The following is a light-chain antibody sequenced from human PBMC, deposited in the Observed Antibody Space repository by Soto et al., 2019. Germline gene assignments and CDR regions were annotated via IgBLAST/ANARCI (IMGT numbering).Light chain of an antibody. CDR2: GAS. Sequence: EIVLTQSPATLSVSPGDRATLSCRASQSVSSNLAWYQQKPGQTPRLLIYGASTRATGVPPRFSGSRSGTEFTLTISSLQSEDFAVYYCQQYGRSPGLFTFGPGTKVDIK. V-gene: IGKV3-15*01. CDR3: QQYGRSPGLFT. J-gene: IGKJ3*01. CDR1: QSVSSN.